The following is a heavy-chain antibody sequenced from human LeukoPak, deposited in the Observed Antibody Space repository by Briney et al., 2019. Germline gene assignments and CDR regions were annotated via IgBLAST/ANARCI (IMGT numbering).Heavy chain of an antibody. D-gene: IGHD3-22*01. CDR3: ARHPHYYFDNSAR. J-gene: IGHJ4*02. Sequence: SETLSLTCTVSGDSVSTSNSYWGWIRQPPGKGLEWIGSLYYSGNTYYSPSLKSRVTISADTSRNQLSLRLSSVTAADTAVYYCARHPHYYFDNSARWGQGTLVTVSS. CDR2: LYYSGNT. V-gene: IGHV4-39*01. CDR1: GDSVSTSNSY.